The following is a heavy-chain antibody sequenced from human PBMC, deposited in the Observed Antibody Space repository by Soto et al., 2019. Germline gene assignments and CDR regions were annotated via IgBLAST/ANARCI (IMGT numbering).Heavy chain of an antibody. D-gene: IGHD4-17*01. J-gene: IGHJ2*01. Sequence: EVQLLESGGGLVQPGGSLRLSCAASGFTFRSYAMNWVRQAPGKGLEGGSVISGSGGSTYYADAGKGRFTISRDNSKNTLYLQMNSLRAEDTAVYYCATRTVGWYFDLWGRGTLVTVSS. CDR3: ATRTVGWYFDL. CDR2: ISGSGGST. V-gene: IGHV3-23*01. CDR1: GFTFRSYA.